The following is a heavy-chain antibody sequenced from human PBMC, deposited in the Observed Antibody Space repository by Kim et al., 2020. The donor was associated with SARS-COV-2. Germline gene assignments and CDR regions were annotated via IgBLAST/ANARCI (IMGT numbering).Heavy chain of an antibody. CDR2: IWYDGSNK. CDR3: ARDTRDYYGMDV. J-gene: IGHJ6*02. Sequence: GGSLRLSCAASGFTFSSYGMHWVRQAPGKGLEWVAVIWYDGSNKYYADSVKGRFTISRDNSKNTLYLRMNSLRAEDTAGYYCARDTRDYYGMDVWGQGTTVTVSS. V-gene: IGHV3-33*01. CDR1: GFTFSSYG.